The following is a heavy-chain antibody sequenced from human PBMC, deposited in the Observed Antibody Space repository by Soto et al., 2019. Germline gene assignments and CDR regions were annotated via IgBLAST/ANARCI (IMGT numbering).Heavy chain of an antibody. CDR2: INPNSGGT. CDR3: AREGCSSTSCYLDY. D-gene: IGHD2-2*01. J-gene: IGHJ4*02. V-gene: IGHV1-2*04. CDR1: GYTFTGYY. Sequence: QVQLVQSGAEVKKPGASVKVSCKASGYTFTGYYMHWVRQAPGQGLEWMGWINPNSGGTNYAQKCQGWVTMTRDTSISTAYMELSRLRSDDTAVYYCAREGCSSTSCYLDYWGQGTLVTVSS.